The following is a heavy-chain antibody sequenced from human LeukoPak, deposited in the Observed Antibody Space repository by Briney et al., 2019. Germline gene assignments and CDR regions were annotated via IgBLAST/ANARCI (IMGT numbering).Heavy chain of an antibody. CDR1: GGSISSSTYY. CDR2: IYYSGST. Sequence: PSETLSLTCSVSGGSISSSTYYCGWIRQPPGKGLEWIGTIYYSGSTYYSPSLKSRVSISVDTSKNQFSLRLSSVTAADTAVYYCARRKSLVNAFDIWGQGTMVTVSS. V-gene: IGHV4-39*01. J-gene: IGHJ3*02. CDR3: ARRKSLVNAFDI. D-gene: IGHD1-26*01.